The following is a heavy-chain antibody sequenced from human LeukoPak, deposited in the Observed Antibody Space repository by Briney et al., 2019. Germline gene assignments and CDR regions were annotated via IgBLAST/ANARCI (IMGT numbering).Heavy chain of an antibody. J-gene: IGHJ6*04. Sequence: PGGSLRLSCAVSGFTFSSYNINWVRQAPGEGLEWGSYISSSSSIIYYADSVTGRFTISRDNAKNSLYLQMNSLRAEDTAVYYCARDLTVPTSMDVWGKGTTVTVSS. CDR1: GFTFSSYN. D-gene: IGHD2-2*01. CDR2: ISSSSSII. V-gene: IGHV3-48*01. CDR3: ARDLTVPTSMDV.